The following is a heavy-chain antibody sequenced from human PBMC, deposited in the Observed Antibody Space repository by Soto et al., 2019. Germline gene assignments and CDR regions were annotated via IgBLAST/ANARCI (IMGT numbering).Heavy chain of an antibody. Sequence: QVQLQESGPGLVKPSQTLSLTCTVSGGSISSGDYYWSWIRQPPGKGLEWIGYIYYSGSTYYNPSLGSRVTKSGDTSKNQFSLKLCSVTAADTAVYYCARAQGSGFLVSWGQGTLVTVSS. D-gene: IGHD3-10*01. V-gene: IGHV4-30-4*01. J-gene: IGHJ4*02. CDR3: ARAQGSGFLVS. CDR1: GGSISSGDYY. CDR2: IYYSGST.